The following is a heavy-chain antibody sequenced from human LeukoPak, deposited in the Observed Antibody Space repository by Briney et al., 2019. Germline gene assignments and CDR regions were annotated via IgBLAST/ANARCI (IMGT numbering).Heavy chain of an antibody. J-gene: IGHJ3*02. Sequence: ASAKVSCKASGYTVTSYGISWVRQASGQWLEWMGWISAYNGNTNYAQKLQGRVTMTTDTSTSTAYMELRSLRSDDTAVYYCARDLVTYCSSTSCYPPAAAFDIWGQGTMVTVSS. CDR2: ISAYNGNT. V-gene: IGHV1-18*01. D-gene: IGHD2-2*01. CDR1: GYTVTSYG. CDR3: ARDLVTYCSSTSCYPPAAAFDI.